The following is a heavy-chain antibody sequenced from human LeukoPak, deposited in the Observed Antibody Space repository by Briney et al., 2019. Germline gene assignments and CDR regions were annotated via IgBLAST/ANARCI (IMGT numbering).Heavy chain of an antibody. CDR1: GFTFDDYD. J-gene: IGHJ6*02. Sequence: GGSLRLSCAASGFTFDDYDMHWVRQAPGKGLEWVSAISGSGGSTYYADSVKGRFTISRDNSKNTLYLQMNSLRAEDTAVYYCTCGSPIYSYGMDVWGQGTTVTVSS. CDR3: TCGSPIYSYGMDV. CDR2: ISGSGGST. D-gene: IGHD1-26*01. V-gene: IGHV3-23*01.